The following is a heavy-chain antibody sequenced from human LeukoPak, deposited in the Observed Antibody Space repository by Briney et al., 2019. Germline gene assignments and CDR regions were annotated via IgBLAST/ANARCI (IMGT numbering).Heavy chain of an antibody. Sequence: PSETLSLTCAVYGGSFSGYYWSWIRQPPGKGLEWIGEINHSGSTNYNPSLKSRVTISVDTSKNQFSLKLSSVTAADTAVYYCARDRRRSRCIFDYWGQGTLVTVSS. J-gene: IGHJ4*02. V-gene: IGHV4-34*01. CDR3: ARDRRRSRCIFDY. CDR1: GGSFSGYY. D-gene: IGHD2-15*01. CDR2: INHSGST.